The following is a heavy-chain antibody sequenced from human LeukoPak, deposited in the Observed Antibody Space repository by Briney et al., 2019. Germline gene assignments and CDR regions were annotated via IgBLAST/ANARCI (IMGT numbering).Heavy chain of an antibody. CDR1: GFTFSSYA. CDR3: AKPVGYCGGDCYAFDY. V-gene: IGHV3-23*01. Sequence: PGGSLRLSCAASGFTFSSYAMSWVRQAPGKGLEWVSAISGSGGSTYYADSVKGRFTISRDNSKNTLYLQMNSLRAEDTAVYYFAKPVGYCGGDCYAFDYWGQGTLVTVSS. J-gene: IGHJ4*02. D-gene: IGHD2-21*02. CDR2: ISGSGGST.